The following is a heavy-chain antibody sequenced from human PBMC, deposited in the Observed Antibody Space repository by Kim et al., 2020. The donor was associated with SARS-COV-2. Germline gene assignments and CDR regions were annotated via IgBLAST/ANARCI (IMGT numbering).Heavy chain of an antibody. CDR2: TTRGGDGS. V-gene: IGHV3-64D*06. CDR1: GFIFSGYA. Sequence: GGSLRLSCSASGFIFSGYAIHWVRRAPGKGLQYVSATTRGGDGSFYADSVKDRFIIFRDNSKNTLFLQMSGLRIEDTAIYYCVKDGRNYGAVHWGQGTL. CDR3: VKDGRNYGAVH. J-gene: IGHJ4*02. D-gene: IGHD1-7*01.